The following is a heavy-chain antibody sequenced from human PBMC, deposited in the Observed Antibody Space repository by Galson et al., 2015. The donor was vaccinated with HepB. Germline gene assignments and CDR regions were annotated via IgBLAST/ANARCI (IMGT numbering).Heavy chain of an antibody. Sequence: SVKVSCKASGYTFTSYGISWVRQAPGQGLEWMGWISAYNGNTNYAQKLQGRVTMTTDTSTSTAYMEPRSLRSDDTAVYYCARDTKSGYCSSTSCSDYYYYGMDVWGQGTTVTVSS. V-gene: IGHV1-18*01. CDR1: GYTFTSYG. CDR2: ISAYNGNT. D-gene: IGHD2-2*01. J-gene: IGHJ6*02. CDR3: ARDTKSGYCSSTSCSDYYYYGMDV.